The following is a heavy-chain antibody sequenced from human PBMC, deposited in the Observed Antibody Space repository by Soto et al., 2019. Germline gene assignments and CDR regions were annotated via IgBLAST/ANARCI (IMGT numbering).Heavy chain of an antibody. J-gene: IGHJ6*03. V-gene: IGHV3-23*01. CDR3: AKDQSFVHYYYMDV. Sequence: PGGSLRLSCAASGFTFSSYAMSWVRQAPGKGLEWVSAISGSGGSTYYADSVKGRFTISRDNSKNTLYLQMNSLRAEDTAVYYCAKDQSFVHYYYMDVWGKGNTVNVSS. D-gene: IGHD1-26*01. CDR1: GFTFSSYA. CDR2: ISGSGGST.